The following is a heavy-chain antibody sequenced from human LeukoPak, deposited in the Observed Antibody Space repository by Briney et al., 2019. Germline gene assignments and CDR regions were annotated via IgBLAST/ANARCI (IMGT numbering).Heavy chain of an antibody. CDR3: TTGPFIAVAGTGGNYYYMDV. Sequence: GGSLRLSCAASGFTFSNAWMSWVRQAPGKGLEWVGRIKSKTDGCTTDYAAPVKGRFTISRDDSKNTLYLQMNSLKTEDTAVYYCTTGPFIAVAGTGGNYYYMDVWGKGTTVTVSS. J-gene: IGHJ6*03. V-gene: IGHV3-15*01. CDR1: GFTFSNAW. CDR2: IKSKTDGCTT. D-gene: IGHD6-19*01.